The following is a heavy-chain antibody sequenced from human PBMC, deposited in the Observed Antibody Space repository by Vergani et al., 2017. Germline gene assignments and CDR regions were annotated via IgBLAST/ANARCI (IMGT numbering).Heavy chain of an antibody. J-gene: IGHJ6*03. Sequence: QVQLQESGPGLVKPSQTLSLTATVSGSSISSGDYYWSWIRQPPGNGLEWIGNIYHTGTTYYNPSLKSRVTISIDTSKNQFSLKVNTVTAADTAVYYCASAAGGSFTGGYNYYYRDVWGEGTKVTVS. V-gene: IGHV4-30-4*01. CDR1: GSSISSGDYY. D-gene: IGHD1-26*01. CDR2: IYHTGTT. CDR3: ASAAGGSFTGGYNYYYRDV.